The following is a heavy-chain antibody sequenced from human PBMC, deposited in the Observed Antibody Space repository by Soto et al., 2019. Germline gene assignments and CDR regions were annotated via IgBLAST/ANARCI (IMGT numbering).Heavy chain of an antibody. CDR1: GGSIISSNYY. D-gene: IGHD3-22*01. Sequence: SETLSLTCTVSGGSIISSNYYWGWIRQPPGKGLEWIGSLYYSGSTYYNPSLKSRVTTSVDTSKNQFSLKLSSVTAADTAVYYCARSERYYYDSSGYSKHYYYYGMDVWGQGTTVTVSS. CDR2: LYYSGST. CDR3: ARSERYYYDSSGYSKHYYYYGMDV. V-gene: IGHV4-39*01. J-gene: IGHJ6*02.